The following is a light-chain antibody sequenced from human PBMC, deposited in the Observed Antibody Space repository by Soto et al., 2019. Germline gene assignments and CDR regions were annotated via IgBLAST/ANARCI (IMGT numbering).Light chain of an antibody. V-gene: IGLV2-14*03. J-gene: IGLJ1*01. CDR3: NACTRTNTYV. CDR2: DLI. CDR1: SNDIGGSDF. Sequence: QSALTQPASVSGSPGQSITISCTGTSNDIGGSDFVSWYQQHPGKAPKLIIYDLINRPSGVPNRFSGSKSGNTASLTISGLQAEDEADYYCNACTRTNTYVFGTGTKLTVL.